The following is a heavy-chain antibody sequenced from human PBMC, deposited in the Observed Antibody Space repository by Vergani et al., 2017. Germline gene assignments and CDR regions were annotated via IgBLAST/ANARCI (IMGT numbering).Heavy chain of an antibody. J-gene: IGHJ6*03. CDR2: ISYDGSNK. V-gene: IGHV3-30-3*01. Sequence: QVQLVESGGGVVQPGRSLRLSCAASRFTFSSYAMHWVRQAPGKGLEWVAVISYDGSNKYYADSVKGRFTISRDNSKNTLYLQMNSLRAEDTAVYYCARSDSSRYYYYMAVWGKGTTVTVSS. D-gene: IGHD4-11*01. CDR1: RFTFSSYA. CDR3: ARSDSSRYYYYMAV.